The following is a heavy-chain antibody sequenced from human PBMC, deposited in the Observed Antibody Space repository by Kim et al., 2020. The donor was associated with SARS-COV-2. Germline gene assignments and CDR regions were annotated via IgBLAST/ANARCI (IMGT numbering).Heavy chain of an antibody. D-gene: IGHD2-8*01. CDR1: GYTFTGYY. CDR3: ARGDAGVSDY. Sequence: ASVKVSCKASGYTFTGYYIHWVRQAPGQGLEWMGWINPISGGTNYAQKFQGRVTMTSDTSITIANMELNRLTSDDTAVYFCARGDAGVSDYWGQGTLVTV. J-gene: IGHJ4*02. V-gene: IGHV1-2*02. CDR2: INPISGGT.